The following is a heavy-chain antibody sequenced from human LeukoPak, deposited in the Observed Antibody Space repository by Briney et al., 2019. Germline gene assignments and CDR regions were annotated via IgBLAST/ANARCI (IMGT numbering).Heavy chain of an antibody. V-gene: IGHV3-48*01. J-gene: IGHJ3*02. D-gene: IGHD3-3*01. Sequence: GGSLRLSCAASGFTFSAYSMNWVRQAPGKGLQWLSYIGTSGSTIYYADSVKGRFTISRDNSKNTLYLQMNSLRAEDTAVYYCARVNEITIFGVETHPGAFDIWGQGTMVTVSS. CDR2: IGTSGSTI. CDR3: ARVNEITIFGVETHPGAFDI. CDR1: GFTFSAYS.